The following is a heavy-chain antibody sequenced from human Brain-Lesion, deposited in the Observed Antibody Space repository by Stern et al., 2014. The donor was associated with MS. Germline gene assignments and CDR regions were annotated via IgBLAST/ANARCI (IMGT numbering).Heavy chain of an antibody. CDR2: IFNSGST. CDR1: GGSISSGGYY. J-gene: IGHJ6*02. V-gene: IGHV4-61*02. D-gene: IGHD2-2*01. Sequence: QMQLVQSGPGLVKPSQTLSLSCTVSGGSISSGGYYWSWIRQPAGKGLEWIGRIFNSGSTSYNPSLKSRVTISIDPSKNQFSLRLNSMTAADTAVYYCARGRVVPGFQYYATDVWGQGTTVIVSS. CDR3: ARGRVVPGFQYYATDV.